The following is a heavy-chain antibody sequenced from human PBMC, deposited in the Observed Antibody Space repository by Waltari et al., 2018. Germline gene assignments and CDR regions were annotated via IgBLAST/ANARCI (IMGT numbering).Heavy chain of an antibody. V-gene: IGHV3-23*04. Sequence: EVQLVESGGGLVQPGGSLRLSCAASGFTISNYAINWVRQAPGKGLEGVSVITAIVDITNYADSVKGRFTISRDNSKNEVYLQMNSLRAGDTAVYFCAREGVAGTCDYWGQGTLVTVSS. J-gene: IGHJ4*02. CDR3: AREGVAGTCDY. D-gene: IGHD6-19*01. CDR2: ITAIVDIT. CDR1: GFTISNYA.